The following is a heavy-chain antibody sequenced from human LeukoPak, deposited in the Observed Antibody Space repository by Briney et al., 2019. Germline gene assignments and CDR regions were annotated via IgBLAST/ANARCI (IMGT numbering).Heavy chain of an antibody. J-gene: IGHJ1*01. Sequence: PSETLSLTCAVSGGSISSSSYYWAWIRQPPGKGLEWIGNIYYSGTTYYNASLKSRVTISVDTSKNQFSLKLSSVTAADTAVYYCARDGSSRSFQHWGQGTLVTVSS. CDR3: ARDGSSRSFQH. D-gene: IGHD6-13*01. CDR1: GGSISSSSYY. V-gene: IGHV4-39*07. CDR2: IYYSGTT.